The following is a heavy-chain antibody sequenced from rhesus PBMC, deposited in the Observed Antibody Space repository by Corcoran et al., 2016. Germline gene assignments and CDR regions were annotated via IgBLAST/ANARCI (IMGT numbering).Heavy chain of an antibody. V-gene: IGHV4-169*01. CDR1: GGSISSSY. CDR2: NYGSGSST. Sequence: QLQLQESGPGLVKPSETLALPCAVPGGSISSSYWSWIRQAPGKGLEWIGYNYGSGSSTNYNPSLKSRVTLSVDTSKNQLSLKLSSVTAADTAVYYCAGGMSSRQYYGLDSWGQGVVVTVSS. J-gene: IGHJ6*01. D-gene: IGHD6-19*01. CDR3: AGGMSSRQYYGLDS.